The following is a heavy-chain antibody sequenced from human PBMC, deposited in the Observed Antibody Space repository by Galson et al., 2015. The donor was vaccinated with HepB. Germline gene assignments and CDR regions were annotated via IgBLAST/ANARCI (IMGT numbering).Heavy chain of an antibody. V-gene: IGHV3-23*01. D-gene: IGHD2-2*01. CDR2: ISGSGGST. CDR1: GFTFSNYA. CDR3: AKDRTVVVY. Sequence: SLRLSCAASGFTFSNYAMSWVRQTPGKGLEWVSVISGSGGSTYYADSVKGRFTISRDNSKDTLYLQMNSLRAEDTAVYYCAKDRTVVVYWGQGTLVTVSS. J-gene: IGHJ4*02.